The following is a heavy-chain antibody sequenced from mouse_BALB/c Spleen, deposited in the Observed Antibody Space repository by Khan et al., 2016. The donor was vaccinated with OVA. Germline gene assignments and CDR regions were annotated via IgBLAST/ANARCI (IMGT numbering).Heavy chain of an antibody. CDR1: GFSLTSYG. CDR3: ARDYGSSFEYFDV. D-gene: IGHD1-1*01. Sequence: QVQLKQSGPGLVAPSQSLSITCTVSGFSLTSYGVHWVRQPPGKGLEWLGLIWAGGSTNYNSALMSRLTINKDKSKSKDFLKMNSLQTDDTAMYYCARDYGSSFEYFDVWGAGTTVTVSS. V-gene: IGHV2-9*02. CDR2: IWAGGST. J-gene: IGHJ1*01.